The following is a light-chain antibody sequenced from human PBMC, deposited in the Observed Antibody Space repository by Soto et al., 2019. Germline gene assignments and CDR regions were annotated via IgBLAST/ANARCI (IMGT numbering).Light chain of an antibody. Sequence: EIVMTQSPATLSVSPGGRATLSCRASQTVSRYLAWYQQKPGQAPRLLIYGASTRATGIPARFSGSGSGTEFPLTISSLQSEDFAVYYCQQYSKWLLTFGGGTKVEIK. CDR3: QQYSKWLLT. V-gene: IGKV3-15*01. J-gene: IGKJ4*01. CDR2: GAS. CDR1: QTVSRY.